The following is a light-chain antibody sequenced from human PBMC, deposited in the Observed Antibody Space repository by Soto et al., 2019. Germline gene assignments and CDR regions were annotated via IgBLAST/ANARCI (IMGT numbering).Light chain of an antibody. CDR1: SSDVGGYKF. CDR2: EVT. J-gene: IGLJ1*01. CDR3: SSYAGSNMVV. V-gene: IGLV2-8*01. Sequence: QSALTQPPSASGSPGQSVTISCTGTSSDVGGYKFVSWYQQHPGKAPKLLIYEVTQRPSGVPDRFSGSKSGNTASLTVSGLQAEDDADYYCSSYAGSNMVVFGTGTELTVL.